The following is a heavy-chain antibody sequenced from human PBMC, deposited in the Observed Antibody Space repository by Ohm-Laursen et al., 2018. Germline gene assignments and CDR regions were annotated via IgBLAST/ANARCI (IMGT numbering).Heavy chain of an antibody. J-gene: IGHJ5*02. CDR2: IKSKSDGGTT. CDR1: GFTFTNAW. CDR3: STDHFS. V-gene: IGHV3-15*01. Sequence: SLRLSCAASGFTFTNAWMSWVRQAPGKGLEWVALIKSKSDGGTTHYAAPVKGRFTISRDDSKNTLFLQMNSLKTEDTGVYYCSTDHFSWGQGTLVTVSS. D-gene: IGHD2/OR15-2a*01.